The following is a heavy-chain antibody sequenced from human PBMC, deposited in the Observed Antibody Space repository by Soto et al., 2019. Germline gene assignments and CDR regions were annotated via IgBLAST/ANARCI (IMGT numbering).Heavy chain of an antibody. Sequence: SETLSLTCTVSGGSISSYYWSWIRQPPGKGLEWIGYIYYSGSTNYNPSLKSRVTISVDTSKNQFSLKLSSVTAADTAVYYCASGGGYSSDSSSHFTDYWGQGTLVTVSS. CDR1: GGSISSYY. CDR3: ASGGGYSSDSSSHFTDY. CDR2: IYYSGST. J-gene: IGHJ4*02. V-gene: IGHV4-59*08. D-gene: IGHD2-15*01.